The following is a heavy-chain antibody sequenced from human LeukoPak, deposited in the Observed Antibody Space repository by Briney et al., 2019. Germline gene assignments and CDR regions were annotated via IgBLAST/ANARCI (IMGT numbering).Heavy chain of an antibody. Sequence: GGSLRLSCAASGFTFGNYEMNWVRQAPGKGLEWVSYISSSGRTTHYADSVKGRFTISRDNAKNSLYLQLNSLRVEDTAVYYSARDLGTSAITGYWGQGTLVTVSS. D-gene: IGHD7-27*01. J-gene: IGHJ4*02. CDR1: GFTFGNYE. V-gene: IGHV3-48*03. CDR2: ISSSGRTT. CDR3: ARDLGTSAITGY.